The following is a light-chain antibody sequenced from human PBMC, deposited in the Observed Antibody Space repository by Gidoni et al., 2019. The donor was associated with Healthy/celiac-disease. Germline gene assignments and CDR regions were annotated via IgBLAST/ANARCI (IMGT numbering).Light chain of an antibody. V-gene: IGKV3-11*01. Sequence: EIVLTQSPPTLSWLPGERATPSCRARQSVSSSLTWYQQKPGQAPRPLIYDASTRAPAIPASFSGGGSGTDFTLTISSLGPKDFAVYYGQQRGNWPLTFGGGTKVEIK. CDR3: QQRGNWPLT. CDR2: DAS. J-gene: IGKJ4*01. CDR1: QSVSSS.